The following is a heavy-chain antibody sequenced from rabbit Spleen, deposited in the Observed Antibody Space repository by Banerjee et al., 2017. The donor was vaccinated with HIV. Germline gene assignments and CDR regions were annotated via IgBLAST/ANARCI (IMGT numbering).Heavy chain of an antibody. Sequence: QEQLVESGGGLVKPEGSLKLSCTASGFSFSNKAVMCWVRQAPGKGLEWIACITIGDGSTWSANWAKGRFTISKTSSTTVTLQMASLTAADTATYFCARGASYGNGRYFDLWGPGTLVTVS. CDR1: GFSFSNKAV. V-gene: IGHV1S45*01. CDR3: ARGASYGNGRYFDL. CDR2: ITIGDGST. J-gene: IGHJ4*01. D-gene: IGHD6-1*01.